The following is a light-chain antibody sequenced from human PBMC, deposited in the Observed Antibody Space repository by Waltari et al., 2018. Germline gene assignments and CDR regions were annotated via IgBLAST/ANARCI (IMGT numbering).Light chain of an antibody. CDR3: QQYRINPWT. Sequence: DIQMTKSPSTLSAFVGDRVTITCRPSGGINSWLAWYQEKPGKAPKLLIQKASNLESGVPSRFSGSGSGTEFTLTISSLQADDFATYYCQQYRINPWTFGQGTKVEI. V-gene: IGKV1-5*03. CDR1: GGINSW. J-gene: IGKJ1*01. CDR2: KAS.